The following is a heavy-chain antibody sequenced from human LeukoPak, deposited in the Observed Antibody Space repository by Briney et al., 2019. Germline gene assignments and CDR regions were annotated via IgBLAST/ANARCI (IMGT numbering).Heavy chain of an antibody. CDR1: GFTVSSNY. CDR2: ISYTGTYI. Sequence: GSLRLSCAASGFTVSSNYMSWVRQAPGKGLEWVSSISYTGTYIYYADSVKGRFTISRDNAQNSLYLQMNSLRAEDTAIYYCVRDRGTYRPIDYWGQGTLVTVSS. V-gene: IGHV3-21*04. D-gene: IGHD1-26*01. J-gene: IGHJ4*02. CDR3: VRDRGTYRPIDY.